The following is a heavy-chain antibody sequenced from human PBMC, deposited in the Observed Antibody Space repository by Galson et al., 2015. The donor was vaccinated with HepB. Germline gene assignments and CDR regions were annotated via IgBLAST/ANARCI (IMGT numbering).Heavy chain of an antibody. CDR2: IIPIFGTA. CDR3: AREMDCSSTSCYKAFDI. CDR1: GGTFSSYA. V-gene: IGHV1-69*13. Sequence: SVKVSCKASGGTFSSYAISWVRQAPGQGLEWMGGIIPIFGTANYAQKFQGRVTITADESTSTAYMELSSLRSEDTAVYYCAREMDCSSTSCYKAFDIWGQGTVITVSS. J-gene: IGHJ3*02. D-gene: IGHD2-2*02.